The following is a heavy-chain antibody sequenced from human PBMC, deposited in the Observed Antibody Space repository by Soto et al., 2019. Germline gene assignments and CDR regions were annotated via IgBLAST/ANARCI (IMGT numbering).Heavy chain of an antibody. J-gene: IGHJ4*02. CDR2: ISYSGNT. CDR3: ARAPMLLSRSDFDS. CDR1: EGTLSYFD. D-gene: IGHD2-15*01. V-gene: IGHV4-59*01. Sequence: SEPMSHRCPVSEGTLSYFDGRWISTKPGKGMEWIGYISYSGNTNYNPSLKIRVSISVDTSKNQLSLNLTSVTAADTAFYYCARAPMLLSRSDFDSWVQGTQVTGSS.